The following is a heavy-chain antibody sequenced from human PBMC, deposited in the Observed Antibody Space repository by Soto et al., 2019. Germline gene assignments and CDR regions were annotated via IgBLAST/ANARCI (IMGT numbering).Heavy chain of an antibody. V-gene: IGHV3-23*01. CDR2: ISGSGNKT. D-gene: IGHD4-17*01. CDR3: ASGVRLHFDF. Sequence: EVQLLESGGGLVQPGGSLRLSCGASGFTFSNYAMSWVRQAPGKGLEWVSAISGSGNKTFYADSVKGRFTISRDNSKNPLHLHMNSLGVDDTAVYYCASGVRLHFDFWGQGTLVTVSS. J-gene: IGHJ4*02. CDR1: GFTFSNYA.